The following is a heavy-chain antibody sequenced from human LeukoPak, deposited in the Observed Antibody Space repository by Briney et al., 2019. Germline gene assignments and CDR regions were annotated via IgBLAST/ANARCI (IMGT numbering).Heavy chain of an antibody. CDR1: GFTFSSYW. CDR3: ARDLYSSSWYVSFWFDP. D-gene: IGHD6-13*01. CDR2: INSDGSST. J-gene: IGHJ5*02. Sequence: GGSLSLSCAASGFTFSSYWMHWVRQAPGKGLVWVSRINSDGSSTSYADSVKGRFTISRDNAKNTLYLQMNSLRAEDTAVYYCARDLYSSSWYVSFWFDPWGQGTLVTVSS. V-gene: IGHV3-74*01.